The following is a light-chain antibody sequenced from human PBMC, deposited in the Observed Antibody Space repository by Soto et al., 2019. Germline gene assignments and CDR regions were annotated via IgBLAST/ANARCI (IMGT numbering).Light chain of an antibody. CDR2: KTS. CDR1: QSLLDSDGETY. Sequence: EIVMTQTPLSSPVTLGQPASISCRSSQSLLDSDGETYLSWLQQRPDQPPRLLIYKTSSRFSGVPDRFSGSGAGTDFTLKISRVEVEDVGVYYCMQATQFPHTFGQGTKLEI. CDR3: MQATQFPHT. J-gene: IGKJ2*01. V-gene: IGKV2-24*01.